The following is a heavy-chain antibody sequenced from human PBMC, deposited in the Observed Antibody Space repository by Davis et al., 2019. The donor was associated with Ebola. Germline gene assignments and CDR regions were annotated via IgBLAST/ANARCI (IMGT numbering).Heavy chain of an antibody. V-gene: IGHV4-4*01. D-gene: IGHD6-13*01. CDR2: IYHSGST. CDR3: AGIAATGSY. J-gene: IGHJ4*02. CDR1: GGSISSSNW. Sequence: MPGGSLRLSCAVSGGSISSSNWWSWVRQPPGKGLEWIGEIYHSGSTNYNPSLKSRVTISVDTSKNQFSLKLTSVTAADTAVYSCAGIAATGSYWGQGALVTVSS.